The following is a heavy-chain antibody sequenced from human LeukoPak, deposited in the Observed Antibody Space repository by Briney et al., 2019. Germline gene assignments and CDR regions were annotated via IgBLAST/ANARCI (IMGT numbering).Heavy chain of an antibody. J-gene: IGHJ4*02. CDR3: AREHRHEGATVDS. CDR2: IERDGRST. D-gene: IGHD1-26*01. CDR1: GVTFSSYW. V-gene: IGHV3-74*01. Sequence: GGSLRLSCAASGVTFSSYWMHWVRQAPGKGLVWVSRIERDGRSTSYPDSVRGRFTISRDNAKNTLYLQMNSLRAEDTAVYYCAREHRHEGATVDSWGQGTLVTVSS.